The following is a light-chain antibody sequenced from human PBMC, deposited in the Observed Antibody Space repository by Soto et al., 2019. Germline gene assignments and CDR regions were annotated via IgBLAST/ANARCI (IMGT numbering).Light chain of an antibody. V-gene: IGKV3-15*01. J-gene: IGKJ5*01. CDR3: QQYNNWPAIT. CDR1: QSISSN. CDR2: GAS. Sequence: ERVMTQSPATLSVSPGGRATLSCRASQSISSNLAWYQQKPGQAPRLLIYGASTRATGIPARFGGSGSGTEFTLTITSLQSEDFAVYYCQQYNNWPAITFGQGTRLEI.